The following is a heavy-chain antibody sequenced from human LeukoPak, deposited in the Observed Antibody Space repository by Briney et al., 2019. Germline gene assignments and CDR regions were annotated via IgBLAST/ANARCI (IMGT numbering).Heavy chain of an antibody. J-gene: IGHJ4*02. D-gene: IGHD2-2*01. Sequence: PGGSLRLSCAASGFTVSSNYMSWVRQAPGKGLEWVSVIYSGGSTYYADSVKGRFTISRHNSKNTLYLQMNSLRAEDTAVYYCARVRLYCSSTSCSYYFDYWGQGTLVTLSS. V-gene: IGHV3-53*04. CDR1: GFTVSSNY. CDR3: ARVRLYCSSTSCSYYFDY. CDR2: IYSGGST.